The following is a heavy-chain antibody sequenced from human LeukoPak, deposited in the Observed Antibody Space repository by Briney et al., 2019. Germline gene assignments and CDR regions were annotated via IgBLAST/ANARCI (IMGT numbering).Heavy chain of an antibody. Sequence: GGSLRLSCAASGFTFSSYAMSWIRQAPGKGLEWVSVIYSGGSTYYADSVKGRFTISRDNSKNTLYLQMNSLRAEDTAVYYCARERRAAASLLYYYYGMDVWGQGTTVTVSS. J-gene: IGHJ6*02. V-gene: IGHV3-53*01. D-gene: IGHD6-13*01. CDR2: IYSGGST. CDR1: GFTFSSYA. CDR3: ARERRAAASLLYYYYGMDV.